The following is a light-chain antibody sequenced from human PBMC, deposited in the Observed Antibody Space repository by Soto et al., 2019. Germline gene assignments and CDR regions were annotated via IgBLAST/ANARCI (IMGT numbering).Light chain of an antibody. J-gene: IGKJ4*01. V-gene: IGKV3-11*01. Sequence: EIILTQSPATLSLSPGERATLSCRASQSVTTFLAWYQQKPGQTPRLLMYDVSKRATGIPARFSGSGSGTDFTLTISSLEPEDFAVYYCQQRINWPLTFGGGTKVEIK. CDR3: QQRINWPLT. CDR1: QSVTTF. CDR2: DVS.